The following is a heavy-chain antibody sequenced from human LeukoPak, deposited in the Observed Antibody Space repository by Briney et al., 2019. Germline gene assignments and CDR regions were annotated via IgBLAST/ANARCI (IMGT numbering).Heavy chain of an antibody. J-gene: IGHJ4*02. CDR1: GGSVSGSY. Sequence: SETLSLTCAVYGGSVSGSYWSWIRQPPEKGLEWIGEISHRGRTHYTPSLQSRVTMSVATSKNQFALNLNSVTASDTAVYYCARVPLRFLEPFDYWGQGILVTVSS. CDR2: ISHRGRT. V-gene: IGHV4-34*01. CDR3: ARVPLRFLEPFDY. D-gene: IGHD3-3*01.